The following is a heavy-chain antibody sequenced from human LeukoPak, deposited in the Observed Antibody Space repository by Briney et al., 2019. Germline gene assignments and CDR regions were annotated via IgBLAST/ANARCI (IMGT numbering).Heavy chain of an antibody. Sequence: PGGSLRLSCAASGFTVSNNYMSWVRPAPGKGLEWVSVIYSGNSKYYADSVKGRFTISRDNSKNTVYLQMNSLRGDVTAVYYCARDFECSGGSCYSAYCGQGTLFTVSS. V-gene: IGHV3-53*01. J-gene: IGHJ4*02. CDR1: GFTVSNNY. CDR3: ARDFECSGGSCYSAY. CDR2: IYSGNSK. D-gene: IGHD2-15*01.